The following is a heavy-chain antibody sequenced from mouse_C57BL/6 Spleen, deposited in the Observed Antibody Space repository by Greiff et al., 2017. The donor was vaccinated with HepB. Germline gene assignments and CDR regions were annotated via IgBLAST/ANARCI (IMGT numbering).Heavy chain of an antibody. CDR2: IHPNSGST. CDR3: ARVSYYYGSSYYFDY. J-gene: IGHJ2*01. D-gene: IGHD1-1*01. CDR1: GYTFTSYW. Sequence: QVQLQQPGAELVKPGASVKLSCKASGYTFTSYWMHWVKQRPGQGLEWIGMIHPNSGSTNYNEKFKSKATLTVDKSSSTSYMQLSSLTSEDSAVYSCARVSYYYGSSYYFDYWGQGTTLTVSS. V-gene: IGHV1-64*01.